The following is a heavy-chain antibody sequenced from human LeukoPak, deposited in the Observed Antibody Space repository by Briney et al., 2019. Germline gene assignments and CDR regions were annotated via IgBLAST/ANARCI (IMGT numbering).Heavy chain of an antibody. CDR2: IYYSGST. J-gene: IGHJ4*02. D-gene: IGHD1-26*01. CDR3: ARLVNGGSGDS. CDR1: GGSISSSSYY. V-gene: IGHV4-39*01. Sequence: SETLSLTCTVSGGSISSSSYYWGWIRQPPGKGLEWIGSIYYSGSTYYNPSLKGRVTISVDTSKNQFSLKLSSVTAADTAVYYCARLVNGGSGDSWGQGTLVTVSS.